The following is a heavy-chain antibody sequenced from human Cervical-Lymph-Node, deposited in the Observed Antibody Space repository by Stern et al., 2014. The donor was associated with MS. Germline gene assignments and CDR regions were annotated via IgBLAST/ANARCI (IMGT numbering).Heavy chain of an antibody. V-gene: IGHV1-69*01. Sequence: VQLVQSGPEVRKPGSSVKVSCKASGATFSTNAISWLRQAPGQGPEWMGAIVRIFERTNYVQKLRGRLTITADESASTAYMELRSLRSEDTAVYYCAREHHGGNFASWGQGTLVTVSS. CDR3: AREHHGGNFAS. CDR2: IVRIFERT. D-gene: IGHD4-23*01. CDR1: GATFSTNA. J-gene: IGHJ5*02.